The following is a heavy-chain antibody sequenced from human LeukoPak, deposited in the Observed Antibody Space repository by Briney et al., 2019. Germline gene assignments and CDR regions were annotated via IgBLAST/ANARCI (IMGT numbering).Heavy chain of an antibody. CDR1: GFTFSSYS. CDR2: ISSSSSYI. J-gene: IGHJ6*02. CDR3: AYGSGSELGAYGMDV. V-gene: IGHV3-21*01. D-gene: IGHD3-10*01. Sequence: PGGSLRLSCAASGFTFSSYSMNWVRQAPGKGLEWVSSISSSSSYIYYADSVKGRFTISRDNAKNSLYLQVNSLRAEDTAVYYCAYGSGSELGAYGMDVWGQGTTVTVSS.